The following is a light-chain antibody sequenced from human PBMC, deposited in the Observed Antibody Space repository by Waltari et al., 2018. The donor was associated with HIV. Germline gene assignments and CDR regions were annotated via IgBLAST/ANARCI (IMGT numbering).Light chain of an antibody. CDR3: CSYAGSKTYV. Sequence: QSALTQTRSVSGSPGQSVTISCTGTSSDVGGYKYVSWYQQHPVKAHKLIIYDVTKRPSGGPDRFTGSKSGDTASLTMSGLQAEDEADYYCCSYAGSKTYVFGTGTKVTVL. V-gene: IGLV2-11*01. CDR2: DVT. CDR1: SSDVGGYKY. J-gene: IGLJ1*01.